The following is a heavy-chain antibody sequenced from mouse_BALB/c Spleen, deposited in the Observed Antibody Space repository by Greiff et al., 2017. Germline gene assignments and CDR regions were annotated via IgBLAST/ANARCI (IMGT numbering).Heavy chain of an antibody. CDR2: ILPGSGST. J-gene: IGHJ2*01. CDR3: ARGGDGYYDFDY. Sequence: VQLQQSGAELMKPGASVKISCKATGYTFSSYWIEWVKQRPGHGLEWIGEILPGSGSTNYNEKFKGKATFTADTSSNTAHMQLSSLTSEDSAVYYCARGGDGYYDFDYWGQGTTLTVSS. V-gene: IGHV1-9*01. D-gene: IGHD2-3*01. CDR1: GYTFSSYW.